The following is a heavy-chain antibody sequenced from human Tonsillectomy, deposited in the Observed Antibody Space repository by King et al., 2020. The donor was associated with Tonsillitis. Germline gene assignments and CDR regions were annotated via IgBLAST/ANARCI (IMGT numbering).Heavy chain of an antibody. CDR2: ITGGGGST. V-gene: IGHV3-23*04. CDR3: AKDSPLTGAFDF. J-gene: IGHJ3*01. CDR1: GFTFNSYA. Sequence: VQLVESGGTLVQPGGSLRLSCAASGFTFNSYAMNWVRQAPGKGLEWVSTITGGGGSTYYADSVKGRFTISRDNSKNTLYLQMDSLRAEDTAVYYCAKDSPLTGAFDFWGQGTMVTVSS.